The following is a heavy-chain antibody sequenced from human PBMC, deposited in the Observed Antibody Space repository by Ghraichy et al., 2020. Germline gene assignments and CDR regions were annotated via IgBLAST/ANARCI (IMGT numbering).Heavy chain of an antibody. CDR3: ARGLDNWNWWYFDL. CDR1: GFTVSSNY. Sequence: GKSLNISCAASGFTVSSNYMSWVRQAPGKGLEWVSVIYSGGSTYYADSVKGRFTISRDNSKNTLYLQMNSLRAEDTAVYYCARGLDNWNWWYFDLWGRGTLVTVSP. CDR2: IYSGGST. V-gene: IGHV3-53*01. J-gene: IGHJ2*01. D-gene: IGHD1-7*01.